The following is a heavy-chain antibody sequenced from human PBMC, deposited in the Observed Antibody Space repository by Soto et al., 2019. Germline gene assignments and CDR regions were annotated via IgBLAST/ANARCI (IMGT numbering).Heavy chain of an antibody. J-gene: IGHJ2*01. D-gene: IGHD3-22*01. V-gene: IGHV4-30-4*01. CDR1: GGSISSGDYY. CDR3: ARGGDYYDSSGYYGPGYFDL. CDR2: IYYSGST. Sequence: QVQLQESGPGLVKPSQTLSLTCTVSGGSISSGDYYWSWIRQPPGKGLEWIGYIYYSGSTYYNPSRKSRVTISVDTSKNLFSLKLSSVTAADTAVYYCARGGDYYDSSGYYGPGYFDLWGRGTLVTVSS.